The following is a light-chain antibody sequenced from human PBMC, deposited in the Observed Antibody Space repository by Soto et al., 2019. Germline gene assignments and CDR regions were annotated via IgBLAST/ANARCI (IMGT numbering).Light chain of an antibody. Sequence: DIQMTQSPSSLSASVGDRVTITCRASETIASYVNWYQQRPGKAPKLLIYAASTLQSGVPSRSGGSGSGTDFTLTITSLQPEDFATYFCQQTYNPPRTFGQGTRL. J-gene: IGKJ1*01. V-gene: IGKV1-39*01. CDR1: ETIASY. CDR2: AAS. CDR3: QQTYNPPRT.